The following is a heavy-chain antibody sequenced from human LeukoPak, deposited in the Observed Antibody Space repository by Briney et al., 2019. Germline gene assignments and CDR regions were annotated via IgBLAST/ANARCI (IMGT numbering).Heavy chain of an antibody. CDR1: GGSIGSYY. V-gene: IGHV4-4*07. J-gene: IGHJ3*02. Sequence: PSETLSLTCTVSGGSIGSYYWSWIRQPTGKGLEWIGRIYTSGSTNYNPSLKSRVTISVDTSKNQFSLKLSSVTAADTAVYYCARDDFWSGYRAFDIWGQGTMVTVSS. D-gene: IGHD3-3*01. CDR3: ARDDFWSGYRAFDI. CDR2: IYTSGST.